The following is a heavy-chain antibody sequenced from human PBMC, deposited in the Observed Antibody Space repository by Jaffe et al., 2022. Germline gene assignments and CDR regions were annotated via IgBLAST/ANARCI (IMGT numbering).Heavy chain of an antibody. CDR1: QFTFSDHA. D-gene: IGHD6-19*01. Sequence: EVQLLESGGDLIQPGGSLRLSCVASQFTFSDHAMTWVRQAPGKGLEWVTTISAGGDATWYAESVKGRFSISRDNSKNTVYMQMDSLRAEDTAVYYCAKDGHHSEWYFHMDVWGKGTTVSVSS. CDR2: ISAGGDAT. CDR3: AKDGHHSEWYFHMDV. J-gene: IGHJ6*03. V-gene: IGHV3-23*01.